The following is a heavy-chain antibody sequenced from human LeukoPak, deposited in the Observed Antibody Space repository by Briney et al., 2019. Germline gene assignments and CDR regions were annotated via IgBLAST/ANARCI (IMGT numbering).Heavy chain of an antibody. CDR2: IKQDGSEK. V-gene: IGHV3-7*01. D-gene: IGHD3-9*01. CDR3: AREALYYDILTGYYRPPFDY. CDR1: GFTFSSYA. J-gene: IGHJ4*02. Sequence: GGSLRLSCAASGFTFSSYAMHWVRQAPGKGLEWVANIKQDGSEKYYVDSVKGRFTISRDNAKNSLYLQMNSLRAEDTAVYYCAREALYYDILTGYYRPPFDYWGQGTLVTVSS.